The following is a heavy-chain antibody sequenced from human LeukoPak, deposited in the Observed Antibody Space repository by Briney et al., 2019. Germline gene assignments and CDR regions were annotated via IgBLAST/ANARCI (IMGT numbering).Heavy chain of an antibody. CDR2: IEGDGTGT. CDR3: TRDYYYRMDV. CDR1: GFTFSDNW. J-gene: IGHJ6*04. V-gene: IGHV3-74*01. Sequence: GGSLRLSCAASGFTFSDNWMHWVRQAPGKGLVWVSRIEGDGTGTVYVASVKGRFTIPRDNAKNTLYLQMNSLRAEDTAVYYCTRDYYYRMDVWGKGTTVTVSS.